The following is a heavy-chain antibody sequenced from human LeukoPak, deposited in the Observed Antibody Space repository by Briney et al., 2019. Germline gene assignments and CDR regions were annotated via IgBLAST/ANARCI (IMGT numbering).Heavy chain of an antibody. CDR3: ARDQGENYDSSGYYPY. J-gene: IGHJ4*02. CDR1: GFTFSSYA. D-gene: IGHD3-22*01. Sequence: GGSLRLSCAASGFTFSSYAMSWVRQAPGKGLEWVSYISGSSGSTNYADSVMGRFTISRDNGKNSLYLQMNSLRAEDTAVYYCARDQGENYDSSGYYPYWGQGTLVTVSS. V-gene: IGHV3-48*04. CDR2: ISGSSGST.